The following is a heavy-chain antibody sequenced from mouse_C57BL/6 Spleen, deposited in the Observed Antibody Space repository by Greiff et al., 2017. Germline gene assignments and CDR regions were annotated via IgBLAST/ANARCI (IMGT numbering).Heavy chain of an antibody. V-gene: IGHV1-61*01. CDR1: GYTFTSYW. Sequence: QVHVKQPGAELVRPGSSVQLSCKASGYTFTSYWMDWVKQRPGQGLEWIGNIYPSDSETHYNQKFKDKATLTVDKSSSTAYMQLSSLTSEDSAVYYCARDDYYGSSYVFDYWGQGTTLTVAS. J-gene: IGHJ2*01. CDR2: IYPSDSET. D-gene: IGHD1-1*01. CDR3: ARDDYYGSSYVFDY.